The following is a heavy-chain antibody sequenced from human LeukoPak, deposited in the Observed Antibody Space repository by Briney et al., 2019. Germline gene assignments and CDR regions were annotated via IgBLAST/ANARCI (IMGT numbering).Heavy chain of an antibody. D-gene: IGHD2-2*01. CDR1: GFTFSSYG. CDR3: AKESGYCSSTNCFADAFDI. CDR2: IWYDGSNK. V-gene: IGHV3-33*06. Sequence: PRRSLRLSCAASGFTFSSYGMHWVRQAPGKGLEWVAVIWYDGSNKYYADSMKGRLSISRDNSKNTLYLQMNSLRAEDTAVYYCAKESGYCSSTNCFADAFDIWGQGTMVTVSS. J-gene: IGHJ3*02.